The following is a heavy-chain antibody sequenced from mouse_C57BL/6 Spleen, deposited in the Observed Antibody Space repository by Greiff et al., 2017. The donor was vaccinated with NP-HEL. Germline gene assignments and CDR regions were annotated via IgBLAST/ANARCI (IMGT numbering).Heavy chain of an antibody. D-gene: IGHD2-12*01. V-gene: IGHV1-81*01. Sequence: QVQLQQSGAELARPGASVKLSCKASGYTFTSYGISWVKQRTGQGLEWIGEIYPRSGNTYYNEKFKGKATLTADKSSSTAYMELRSLTSEDSAVYFCARSYSPYAMDYWGQGTSVTVSS. CDR3: ARSYSPYAMDY. CDR1: GYTFTSYG. J-gene: IGHJ4*01. CDR2: IYPRSGNT.